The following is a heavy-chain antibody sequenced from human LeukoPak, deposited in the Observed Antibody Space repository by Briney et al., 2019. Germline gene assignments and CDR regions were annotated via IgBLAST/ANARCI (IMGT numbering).Heavy chain of an antibody. CDR1: GGSISSGSYY. J-gene: IGHJ4*02. CDR3: ARDPKEYYDSSGYYSDY. Sequence: SETLSLTCTVSGGSISSGSYYWSWIRQPAGKGLEWIGRIYTSGSTNYNPSLKSRVTISVDTSKNQFSLKLSSVTAADTAVYYCARDPKEYYDSSGYYSDYWGQGTLVTVSS. D-gene: IGHD3-22*01. V-gene: IGHV4-61*02. CDR2: IYTSGST.